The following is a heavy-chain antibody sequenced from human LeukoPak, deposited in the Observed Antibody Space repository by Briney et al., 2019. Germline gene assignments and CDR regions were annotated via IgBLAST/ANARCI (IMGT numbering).Heavy chain of an antibody. V-gene: IGHV3-74*01. D-gene: IGHD2-15*01. CDR1: GFTFSSYW. CDR2: INSDGSST. CDR3: ARWYCSGGSCYGIDY. Sequence: GGSLRLSCAASGFTFSSYWMHWVRQAPGKGLVWVSRINSDGSSTSYADSVKGRFTISRDNAKNTLYLQMNSLRAEDTAVYYCARWYCSGGSCYGIDYWGQGTPVTVSS. J-gene: IGHJ4*02.